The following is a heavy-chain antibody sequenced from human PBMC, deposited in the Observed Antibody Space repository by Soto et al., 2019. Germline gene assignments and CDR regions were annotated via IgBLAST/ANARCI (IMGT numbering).Heavy chain of an antibody. J-gene: IGHJ4*02. CDR3: ARGAAGPMDY. CDR1: GGSISSYY. Sequence: QVQLQESGPGLVKPSETLSLTCTVSGGSISSYYWSWIRQPPGKGLEWIGYIYYSGSTNYNPSLKSRVTISVDTSKNQFSLKLSSVTAADTAVYYCARGAAGPMDYGGQGTLVTVSS. CDR2: IYYSGST. D-gene: IGHD6-13*01. V-gene: IGHV4-59*01.